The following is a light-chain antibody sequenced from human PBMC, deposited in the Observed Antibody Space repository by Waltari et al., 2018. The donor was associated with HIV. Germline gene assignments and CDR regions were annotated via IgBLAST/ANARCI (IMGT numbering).Light chain of an antibody. CDR3: QSYDSSLRASV. V-gene: IGLV1-40*01. J-gene: IGLJ2*01. Sequence: QSALTQPPSVSGPPGQRVTIPCTGHRPNTGAGHFVHWYQHLPGTAPKLLVYSDINRPSGVPDRFSGSKSGTSASLVITGLQAEDEADYYCQSYDSSLRASVFGGGTKLTVL. CDR1: RPNTGAGHF. CDR2: SDI.